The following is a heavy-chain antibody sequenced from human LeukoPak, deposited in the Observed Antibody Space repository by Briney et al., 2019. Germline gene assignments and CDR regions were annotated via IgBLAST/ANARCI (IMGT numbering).Heavy chain of an antibody. CDR1: GFTFSDYA. Sequence: GGSLRLSCAGSGFTFSDYAINWVRQAPGKGLEWVSAISGGGSTYYADSVKGRFTISRDNSKNTLDLQMNSLRADDTAVYYCAKYGSGASYYFYYYGMDVWGQGTTVTVSS. V-gene: IGHV3-23*01. CDR2: ISGGGST. CDR3: AKYGSGASYYFYYYGMDV. J-gene: IGHJ6*02. D-gene: IGHD3-10*01.